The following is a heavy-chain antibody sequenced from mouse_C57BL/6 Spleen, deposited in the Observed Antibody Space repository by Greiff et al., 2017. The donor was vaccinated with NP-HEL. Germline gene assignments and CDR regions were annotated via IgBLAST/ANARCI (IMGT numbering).Heavy chain of an antibody. V-gene: IGHV1-50*01. CDR3: ARRCITTVYYAMDY. D-gene: IGHD1-1*01. Sequence: VQLQQSGAELVKPGASVKLSCKASGYTFTSYWMQWVKQRPGQGLEWIGEIDPSDSYTNYNQKFKGKATLTVDTSSSTAYMQLSSLTSEDSAVYYCARRCITTVYYAMDYWGQGTSVTVSS. CDR1: GYTFTSYW. J-gene: IGHJ4*01. CDR2: IDPSDSYT.